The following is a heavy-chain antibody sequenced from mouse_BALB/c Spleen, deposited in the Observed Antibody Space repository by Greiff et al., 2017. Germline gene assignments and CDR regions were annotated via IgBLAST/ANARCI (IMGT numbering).Heavy chain of an antibody. Sequence: EVMLVESGGGLVQPGGSRKLSCAASGFTFSSFGMHWVRQTPEKRLEWVATISSGGSYTYYPDSVKGRFTISRDNAKNTLYLQMSSLKSEDTAMYYCTRDGGPYAMDYWGQGTSVTVSS. CDR1: GFTFSSFG. CDR2: ISSGGSYT. V-gene: IGHV5-6-4*01. J-gene: IGHJ4*01. D-gene: IGHD1-1*02. CDR3: TRDGGPYAMDY.